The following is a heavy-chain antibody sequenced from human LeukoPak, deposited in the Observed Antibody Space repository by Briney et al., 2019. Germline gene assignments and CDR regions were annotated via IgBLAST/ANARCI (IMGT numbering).Heavy chain of an antibody. CDR2: ISGSGGST. CDR1: GFTFSSYA. CDR3: AREGPDGYDAFDI. J-gene: IGHJ3*02. D-gene: IGHD6-13*01. Sequence: GGSLRLSCAASGFTFSSYAMSWVRQAPGKGLEWVSAISGSGGSTYYADSVKGRFTISRDNAKNSLYLQMNSLRAEDTALYYCAREGPDGYDAFDIWGQGTMVTVSS. V-gene: IGHV3-23*01.